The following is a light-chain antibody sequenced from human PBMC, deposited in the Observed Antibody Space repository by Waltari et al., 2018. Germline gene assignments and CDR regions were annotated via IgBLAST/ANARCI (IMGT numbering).Light chain of an antibody. V-gene: IGLV1-40*01. J-gene: IGLJ2*01. Sequence: QSVLTQPPSVSGAPGQRVTISCTGSSSNIGAGSDVHWYQQLPGTAPKLLIYGNSPRPSGVPDRLSGSKSGTSASLAITGLQAEDEADYYCQSYDSSLSGSVFGGGTKLTVL. CDR1: SSNIGAGSD. CDR2: GNS. CDR3: QSYDSSLSGSV.